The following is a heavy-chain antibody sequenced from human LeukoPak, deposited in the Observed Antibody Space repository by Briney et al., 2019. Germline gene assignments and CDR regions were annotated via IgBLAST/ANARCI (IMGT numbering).Heavy chain of an antibody. CDR2: IKQDGSEI. Sequence: GGSLRLSCAVSGFTFSSYWMYWVRQAPGKGLEWVANIKQDGSEIYYVDSVKGRFTISRDNTENSLYLQMNSLRAEDAALYYCAAGDAMDYWGQGTLVSVSS. V-gene: IGHV3-7*01. CDR1: GFTFSSYW. J-gene: IGHJ4*02. CDR3: AAGDAMDY.